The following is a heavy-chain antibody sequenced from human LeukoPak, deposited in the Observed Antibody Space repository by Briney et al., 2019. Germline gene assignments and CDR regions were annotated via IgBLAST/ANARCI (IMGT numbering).Heavy chain of an antibody. V-gene: IGHV3-30*18. CDR3: AKDQYSSGWYSDY. CDR1: GFTFSSYG. D-gene: IGHD6-19*01. CDR2: ISYDGSNK. Sequence: PGRSLRLSCAASGFTFSSYGMHWVRQAPGKGLEWVAVISYDGSNKYYADSMKGRFTISRDNSKNTLYLQMNSLRAEDTAVYYCAKDQYSSGWYSDYWGQGTLVTVSS. J-gene: IGHJ4*02.